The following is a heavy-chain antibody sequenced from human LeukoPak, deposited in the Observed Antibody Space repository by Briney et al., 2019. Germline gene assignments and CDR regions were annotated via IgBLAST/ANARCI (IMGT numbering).Heavy chain of an antibody. V-gene: IGHV3-74*01. CDR3: ASRIGDY. CDR1: GSTFSSYW. Sequence: TVGSLRLSCAASGSTFSSYWMHWVRQAPGKGLVWVSRINSDGSSTSYADSVKGRFTISRDNAKNTLYRQMSSLRAEDTAVYYCASRIGDYWGQGTLVTVSS. D-gene: IGHD2-15*01. CDR2: INSDGSST. J-gene: IGHJ4*02.